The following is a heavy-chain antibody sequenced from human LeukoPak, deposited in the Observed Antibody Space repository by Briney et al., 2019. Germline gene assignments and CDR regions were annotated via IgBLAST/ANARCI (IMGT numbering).Heavy chain of an antibody. CDR2: INPNSGGT. D-gene: IGHD3-10*01. CDR1: GYTFTGYY. V-gene: IGHV1-2*06. CDR3: ARERGSGSYYNDY. J-gene: IGHJ4*02. Sequence: ASVTVSCTASGYTFTGYYLHWVRQAPGQGLEWMGRINPNSGGTNYVQKFQGRVTMTRDTSISTAYMELSRLRSDDTAVYYCARERGSGSYYNDYWGQGTLVTVSS.